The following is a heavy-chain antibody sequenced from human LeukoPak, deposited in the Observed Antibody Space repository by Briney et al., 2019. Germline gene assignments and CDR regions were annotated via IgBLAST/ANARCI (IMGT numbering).Heavy chain of an antibody. D-gene: IGHD3-22*01. V-gene: IGHV4-38-2*02. CDR2: IYTTGST. Sequence: PSETLSLTCTVSAYSISSGYYWGWIRQPPGKGLEWIGRIYTTGSTNYNPSLKSRVTMSVDTSKNQFSLKLSSVTAADTAVYYCARDRYYYDSSGYYIFDYWGQGTLVTVSS. CDR1: AYSISSGYY. J-gene: IGHJ4*02. CDR3: ARDRYYYDSSGYYIFDY.